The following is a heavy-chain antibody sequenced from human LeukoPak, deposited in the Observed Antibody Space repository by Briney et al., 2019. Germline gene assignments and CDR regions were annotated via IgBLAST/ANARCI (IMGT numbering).Heavy chain of an antibody. CDR2: ITWNSDDM. V-gene: IGHV3-9*01. CDR1: GFTFDGYG. Sequence: GRSLRLSCAASGFTFDGYGMYWVRQAPGKGLEWVSGITWNSDDMAYADSVKGRFTISRDNAKNCLYLQMNSLRVEDTALYYCTKVTDWRTGFVYWGQGTLVTVSS. CDR3: TKVTDWRTGFVY. D-gene: IGHD3-9*01. J-gene: IGHJ4*02.